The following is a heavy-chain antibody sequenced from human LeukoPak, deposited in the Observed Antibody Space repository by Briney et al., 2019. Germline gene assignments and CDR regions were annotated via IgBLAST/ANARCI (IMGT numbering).Heavy chain of an antibody. CDR3: ARDRPQQWLVRGQRGYYYYMDV. V-gene: IGHV3-7*01. J-gene: IGHJ6*03. Sequence: GGSLRLSCAASGFTFSSYWMSWVRQAPGMGLEWVANIKQDGSEKYYVDSVKGRFTISRDIAKNSLYLQMNSLRAEDTAVYYCARDRPQQWLVRGQRGYYYYMDVWGKGTTVTISS. CDR2: IKQDGSEK. CDR1: GFTFSSYW. D-gene: IGHD6-19*01.